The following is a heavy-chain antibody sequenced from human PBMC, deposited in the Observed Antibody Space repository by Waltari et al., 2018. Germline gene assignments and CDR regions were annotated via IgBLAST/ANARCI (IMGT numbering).Heavy chain of an antibody. CDR3: ARGDYGMDV. V-gene: IGHV3-30*04. CDR1: GFPISGYN. J-gene: IGHJ6*02. Sequence: QMQLVESGGGVVQPGGSLTLTCAASGFPISGYNMYWVRQATAKGLEWVTIISNDGSSIHYADSVKARFFISRDNSKNALYLQLNSLRTDDTAVYYCARGDYGMDVWGQGTTVTVSS. CDR2: ISNDGSSI.